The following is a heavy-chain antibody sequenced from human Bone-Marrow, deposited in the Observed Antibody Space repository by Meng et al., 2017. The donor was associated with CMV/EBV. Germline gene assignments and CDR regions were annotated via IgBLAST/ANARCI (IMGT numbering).Heavy chain of an antibody. CDR2: ISSSSSYI. D-gene: IGHD6-6*01. Sequence: GESLKISCAASGFTFSSYTMNWVRQAPGKGLEWVSSISSSSSYIYYADSVKGRFTISRDNAKNSLYLQMNSLRAEDTAVYYCARADGSEYSSSSGLGGIDYWGQGTLVTVS. CDR3: ARADGSEYSSSSGLGGIDY. CDR1: GFTFSSYT. V-gene: IGHV3-21*01. J-gene: IGHJ4*02.